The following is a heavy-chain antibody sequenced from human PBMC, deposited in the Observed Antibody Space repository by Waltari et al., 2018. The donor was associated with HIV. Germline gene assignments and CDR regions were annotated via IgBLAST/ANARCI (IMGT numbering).Heavy chain of an antibody. CDR3: ARRGNYRAAEYNYFGP. Sequence: QLQLQESGPGVVKPLETLSLTCTVSGGFFRSIVYYWDGLRQSPGKGLEWIGNIQYGGNTIYNPSLESRVSMSIDTSRGQFSLTLKDVTAADTAVYFCARRGNYRAAEYNYFGPWGQGIQVIVSS. V-gene: IGHV4-39*01. J-gene: IGHJ5*02. CDR2: IQYGGNT. D-gene: IGHD1-7*01. CDR1: GGFFRSIVYY.